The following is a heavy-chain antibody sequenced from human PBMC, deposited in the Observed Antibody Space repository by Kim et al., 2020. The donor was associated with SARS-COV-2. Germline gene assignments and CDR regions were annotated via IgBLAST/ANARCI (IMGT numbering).Heavy chain of an antibody. CDR2: VSGSGVSP. Sequence: GGSLRLSCAASGFTFQNHGMSWVRQVPGKGLEWVAGVSGSGVSPGYADSVMGRFTVSRDNARNLVFLQMNNLRAEDTAFYKCARTGLTDGTAVEYWGQGTLVTVSS. J-gene: IGHJ4*02. V-gene: IGHV3-20*01. CDR3: ARTGLTDGTAVEY. D-gene: IGHD6-13*01. CDR1: GFTFQNHG.